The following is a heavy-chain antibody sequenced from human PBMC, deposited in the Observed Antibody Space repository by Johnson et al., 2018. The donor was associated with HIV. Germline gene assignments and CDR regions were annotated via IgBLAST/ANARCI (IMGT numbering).Heavy chain of an antibody. Sequence: QVQVVESGGGVVQPGRSLRLSCAASGFTFSSYAMHWVRQAPDKGLEWVAVISYDGSNKYFADSVKGRFTISRDNSENTLYLQLNSLRAEDTALYYCAKSSPAAARFRLGSAFDIWGQGTMVTVSS. V-gene: IGHV3-30*04. CDR1: GFTFSSYA. CDR2: ISYDGSNK. CDR3: AKSSPAAARFRLGSAFDI. D-gene: IGHD6-6*01. J-gene: IGHJ3*02.